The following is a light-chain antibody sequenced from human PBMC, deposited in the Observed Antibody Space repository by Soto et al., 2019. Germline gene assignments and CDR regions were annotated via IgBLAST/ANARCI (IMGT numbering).Light chain of an antibody. CDR2: HAS. CDR1: QDISGR. V-gene: IGKV1-12*01. CDR3: LQAASFPRT. Sequence: IQMTQSPSSVSASVGARVTVTCRASQDISGRLAWFQQKPGKAPKVLISHASRLQNGVPSRCSGSESGTDFTRTINGLQPEDFATYYCLQAASFPRTFGQGTKVEVK. J-gene: IGKJ1*01.